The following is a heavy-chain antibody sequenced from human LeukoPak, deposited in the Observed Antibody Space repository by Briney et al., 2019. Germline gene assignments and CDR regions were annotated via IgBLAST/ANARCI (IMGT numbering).Heavy chain of an antibody. D-gene: IGHD3-10*01. CDR1: GYTFTSYG. CDR3: ARGKVVVRGVNWESWFDP. Sequence: ASGKVSCKASGYTFTSYGISWVRQAPGQGLEWMGWISAYNGNTNYAQKLQGRVTMTTDTSTSTAYMELRSLRSDDTAVYYCARGKVVVRGVNWESWFDPWGQGTLVTVSS. V-gene: IGHV1-18*01. J-gene: IGHJ5*02. CDR2: ISAYNGNT.